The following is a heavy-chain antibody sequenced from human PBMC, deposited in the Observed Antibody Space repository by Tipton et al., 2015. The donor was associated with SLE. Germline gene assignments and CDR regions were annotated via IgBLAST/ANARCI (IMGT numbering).Heavy chain of an antibody. V-gene: IGHV4-59*01. CDR3: ARDPLGGLDY. CDR1: GGSFSGYY. Sequence: TLSLTCAVYGGSFSGYYWSWIRQPPGKGLEWIGYIYYSGSTNYNPSLKSRVTISVDTSKNQFSLKLSSVTAADTAVYYCARDPLGGLDYWGQGTLVTVSS. CDR2: IYYSGST. J-gene: IGHJ4*02.